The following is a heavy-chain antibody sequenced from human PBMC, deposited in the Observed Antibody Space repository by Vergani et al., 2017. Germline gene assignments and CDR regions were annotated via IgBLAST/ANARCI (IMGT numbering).Heavy chain of an antibody. CDR2: INHSGST. V-gene: IGHV4-34*01. CDR1: GGSFSGYY. D-gene: IGHD3-10*01. J-gene: IGHJ4*02. Sequence: QVQLQQWGAGLLKPSETLSLTCAVYGGSFSGYYWSWIRQPPGKGLEWIGEINHSGSTNYNPSLKSRVTISVDTSKNQFSLKLSSVTAADTAVYYCARVTGISNYVDYWGQGILVTVSA. CDR3: ARVTGISNYVDY.